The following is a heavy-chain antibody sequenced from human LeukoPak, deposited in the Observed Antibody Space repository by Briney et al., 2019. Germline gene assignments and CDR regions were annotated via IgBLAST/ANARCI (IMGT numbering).Heavy chain of an antibody. D-gene: IGHD3-10*01. V-gene: IGHV3-48*01. CDR2: ISSSSSTI. J-gene: IGHJ3*02. Sequence: GGSLRLSCAASGFTFSSYSMNWVRQAPGKGLEWVSYISSSSSTIYYADFVKGRFTISRDNAKNSLYLQMNSLRAEDTAVYYCARVMVRGVIKGAFDIWGQGTMVTVSS. CDR1: GFTFSSYS. CDR3: ARVMVRGVIKGAFDI.